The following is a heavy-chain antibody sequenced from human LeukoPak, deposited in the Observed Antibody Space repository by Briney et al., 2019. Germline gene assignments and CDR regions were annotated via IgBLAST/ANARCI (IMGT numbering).Heavy chain of an antibody. Sequence: SETLSLTCTVSGGSISSSSYYWGWIRQPPGKGLEWIGSIYYSGSTYYNPSLKSRVTISVDTSKNQFSLKLSSVTAADTAVYYCARRSHCTGDSCYPVWGQGTTVTVSS. D-gene: IGHD2-15*01. CDR2: IYYSGST. J-gene: IGHJ6*01. V-gene: IGHV4-39*01. CDR1: GGSISSSSYY. CDR3: ARRSHCTGDSCYPV.